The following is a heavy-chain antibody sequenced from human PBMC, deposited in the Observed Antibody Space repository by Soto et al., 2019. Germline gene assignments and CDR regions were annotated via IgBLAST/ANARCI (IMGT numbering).Heavy chain of an antibody. V-gene: IGHV1-46*03. CDR1: GYTFTSYY. CDR2: INPSGGST. CDR3: ASMIDCSSTSCPSAFDI. J-gene: IGHJ3*02. Sequence: ASVKVSCKACGYTFTSYYMHWVRQAPGQGLEWMGIINPSGGSTSYAQKFQGRVTMTRDTSTSTVYMELSSLRSEDTAVYYCASMIDCSSTSCPSAFDIWGQGTMVTVSS. D-gene: IGHD2-2*01.